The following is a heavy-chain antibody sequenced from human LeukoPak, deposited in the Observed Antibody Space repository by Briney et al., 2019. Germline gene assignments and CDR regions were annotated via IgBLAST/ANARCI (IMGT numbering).Heavy chain of an antibody. D-gene: IGHD1/OR15-1a*01. V-gene: IGHV4-34*12. CDR1: GGSFTAYY. Sequence: SETLSLTCAVYGGSFTAYYWTWIRQPPGKGLEWIGEIIHSGSTNYNPSLKSRVTISVDTSKNHFSLRLSSVTAADTAVYYCARRKQMTAGAFDIWGQGTMVTVSS. CDR2: IIHSGST. J-gene: IGHJ3*02. CDR3: ARRKQMTAGAFDI.